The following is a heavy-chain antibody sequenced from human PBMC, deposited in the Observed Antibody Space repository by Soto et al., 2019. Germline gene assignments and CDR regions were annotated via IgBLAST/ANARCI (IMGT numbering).Heavy chain of an antibody. CDR3: AKDTPVVMFLFDS. V-gene: IGHV3-23*01. J-gene: IGHJ4*02. Sequence: GSLRLSCTASGFTFFTYAMTWVRQAPGKGLEWVSSITDTGVSTYYADSVKGRFTISRDNSKNTLYLQMNSLRTDDSAVYYCAKDTPVVMFLFDSWGRGTLVTVSS. CDR1: GFTFFTYA. CDR2: ITDTGVST. D-gene: IGHD2-15*01.